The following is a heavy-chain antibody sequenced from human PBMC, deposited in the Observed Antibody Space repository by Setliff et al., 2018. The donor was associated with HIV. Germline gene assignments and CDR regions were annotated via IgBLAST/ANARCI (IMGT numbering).Heavy chain of an antibody. CDR2: INHSGNT. J-gene: IGHJ3*02. Sequence: SETLSLTCAVYGGSFMGYYWNWIRQPPGKGLEWIGEINHSGNTNSNPSLKSRVTISVDPSKSQFSLRLNSVTAADTATYYCARGPESVAPRMCAFDIWGQGTMVTV. D-gene: IGHD6-6*01. CDR1: GGSFMGYY. CDR3: ARGPESVAPRMCAFDI. V-gene: IGHV4-34*01.